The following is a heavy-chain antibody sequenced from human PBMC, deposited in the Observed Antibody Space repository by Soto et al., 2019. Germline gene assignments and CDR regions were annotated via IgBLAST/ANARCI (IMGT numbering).Heavy chain of an antibody. CDR1: GGTFSSYA. CDR3: ARSGRHYYDSSGYYLSGAFDI. J-gene: IGHJ3*02. D-gene: IGHD3-22*01. Sequence: QVQLVQSGAEVKKPGSSVKVSCKASGGTFSSYAISWVRQAPGQGLEWMGGIIPIFGTANYAQKFQGRVTITADESTSTAYMELSRLRSEDTAVYYCARSGRHYYDSSGYYLSGAFDIWGQGTMVTVSS. CDR2: IIPIFGTA. V-gene: IGHV1-69*01.